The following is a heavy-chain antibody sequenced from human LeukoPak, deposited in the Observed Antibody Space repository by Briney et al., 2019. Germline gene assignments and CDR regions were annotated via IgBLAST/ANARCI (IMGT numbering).Heavy chain of an antibody. D-gene: IGHD6-6*01. CDR2: ISAYSTYNGNT. CDR1: GYTFTSYG. J-gene: IGHJ3*02. CDR3: ARVSSSRDNAFDI. Sequence: ASVKVSCKASGYTFTSYGISWVRQAPGQGPEWMGWISAYSTYNGNTNYAQRFQGRVTMTRDTSTSTVYMELSSLRSEDTAVYYCARVSSSRDNAFDIWGQGTMVTVSS. V-gene: IGHV1-18*01.